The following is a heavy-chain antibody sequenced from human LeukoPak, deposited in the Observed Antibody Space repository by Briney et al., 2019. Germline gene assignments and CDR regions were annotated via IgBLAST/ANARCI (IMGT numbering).Heavy chain of an antibody. V-gene: IGHV7-4-1*02. D-gene: IGHD4-17*01. CDR2: INTNTGNP. Sequence: ASVKVSCKASGYTFTSYAMNWVRQAPGQGLEWVGWINTNTGNPTYAQGFTGRFVFSLDTSVSTAYLQISSLRAEDTAVYYCAREPLDYGDYAHRGETGQDWGQGTLVTVSS. J-gene: IGHJ4*02. CDR1: GYTFTSYA. CDR3: AREPLDYGDYAHRGETGQD.